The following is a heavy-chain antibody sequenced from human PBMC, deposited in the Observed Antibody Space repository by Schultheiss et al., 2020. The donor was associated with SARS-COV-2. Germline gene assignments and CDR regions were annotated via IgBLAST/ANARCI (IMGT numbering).Heavy chain of an antibody. J-gene: IGHJ1*01. CDR1: GASISNRY. Sequence: SQTLSLTCTVSGASISNRYCTWIRQPPGKGLEWIGNIYYDGSTNYSPSLKSRVTISLDTSKSQFSLKLNSVTAADSAVYYCARERGGYFQHWGQGTLVTVSS. D-gene: IGHD3-16*01. CDR3: ARERGGYFQH. V-gene: IGHV4-59*11. CDR2: IYYDGST.